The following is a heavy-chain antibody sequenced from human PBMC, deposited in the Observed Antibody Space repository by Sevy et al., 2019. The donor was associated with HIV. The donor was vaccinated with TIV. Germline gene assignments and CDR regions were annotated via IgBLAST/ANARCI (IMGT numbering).Heavy chain of an antibody. Sequence: GGSLRLSCTASGFTFGDYAMSWFRQAPGKGLEWVGFIRSKAHGGTTEYAASVKGRFTISKNDSKSIAYLHMNSLKTEDTAVYYCTREPDYYDSSGYTVYLGQGTLVTVSS. CDR1: GFTFGDYA. V-gene: IGHV3-49*03. D-gene: IGHD3-22*01. CDR2: IRSKAHGGTT. CDR3: TREPDYYDSSGYTVY. J-gene: IGHJ4*02.